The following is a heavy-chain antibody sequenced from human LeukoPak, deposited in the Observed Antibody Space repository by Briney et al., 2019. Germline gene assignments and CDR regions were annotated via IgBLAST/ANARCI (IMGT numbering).Heavy chain of an antibody. Sequence: PSETLSLTCTVSGYSISSGYYWGWIRQPPGKGLEWIGSIYHSGSTYYNPSLKSRVTISVDTSKNQFSLKLSSVTAADTAVYYCARDLRQQLVPAFVSNWYFDLWGRGTLVTVSS. J-gene: IGHJ2*01. D-gene: IGHD6-13*01. CDR2: IYHSGST. V-gene: IGHV4-38-2*02. CDR3: ARDLRQQLVPAFVSNWYFDL. CDR1: GYSISSGYY.